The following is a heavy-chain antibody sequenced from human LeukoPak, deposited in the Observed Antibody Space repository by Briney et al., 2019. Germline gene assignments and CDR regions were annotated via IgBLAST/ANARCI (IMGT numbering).Heavy chain of an antibody. CDR1: GFTFSSHA. V-gene: IGHV3-33*01. CDR2: IWFDGSNS. D-gene: IGHD2-21*02. Sequence: GRSLRLSCEASGFTFSSHAMHWVRQAPGKGLEWVAIIWFDGSNSYYADSVKGRFTISRDNSKNTLYLQMNSLRAEDMAVYYCARDLVVVTATPRDYYYGMDVWGQGTTVTVSS. J-gene: IGHJ6*02. CDR3: ARDLVVVTATPRDYYYGMDV.